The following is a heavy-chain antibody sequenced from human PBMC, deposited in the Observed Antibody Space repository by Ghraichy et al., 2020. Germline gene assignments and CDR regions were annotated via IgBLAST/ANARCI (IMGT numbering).Heavy chain of an antibody. CDR3: AKLVFDY. CDR2: ISDSGAGT. Sequence: LSLTCAASGFTFSTYAMSWVRQAPGKGLEWVSSISDSGAGTYYADSVKGRFTISRDNSKNTLYLQMSSLRAEDTAVYYCAKLVFDYWGQGTLVTVSS. CDR1: GFTFSTYA. J-gene: IGHJ4*02. V-gene: IGHV3-23*01. D-gene: IGHD6-13*01.